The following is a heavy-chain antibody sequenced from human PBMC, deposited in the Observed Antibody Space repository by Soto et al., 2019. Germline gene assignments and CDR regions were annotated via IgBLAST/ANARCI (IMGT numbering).Heavy chain of an antibody. CDR2: IYYSGST. J-gene: IGHJ4*02. CDR1: GGSIISYY. V-gene: IGHV4-59*08. Sequence: ASETLSLTCTVSGGSIISYYWSWVRQPPGKGLEWIGYIYYSGSTNYNPSLKSRVTISVDTSKNQFSLKLSSVTAADTAVYYCARQGSDDILTGYYISYFDYWGQGTLVTVSS. CDR3: ARQGSDDILTGYYISYFDY. D-gene: IGHD3-9*01.